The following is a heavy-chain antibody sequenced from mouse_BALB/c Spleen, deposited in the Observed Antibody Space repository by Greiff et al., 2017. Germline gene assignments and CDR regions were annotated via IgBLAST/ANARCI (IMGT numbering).Heavy chain of an antibody. Sequence: QVQLQQPGAELVRPGASVKLSCKASGYTFTSYWINWVKQRPGQGLEWIGNIYPSDSYTNYNQKFKDKATLTVDKSSSTAYMQLSSPTSEDSAVYYCTRSGEFLQGAMDYWGQGTSVTVSA. J-gene: IGHJ4*01. D-gene: IGHD3-1*01. CDR2: IYPSDSYT. V-gene: IGHV1-69*02. CDR1: GYTFTSYW. CDR3: TRSGEFLQGAMDY.